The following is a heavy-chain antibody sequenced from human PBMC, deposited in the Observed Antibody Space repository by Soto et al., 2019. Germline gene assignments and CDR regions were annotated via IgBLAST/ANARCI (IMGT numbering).Heavy chain of an antibody. CDR2: ISGSGGST. D-gene: IGHD2-15*01. CDR3: AKDRTEYCSGGSCYGYDAFDI. CDR1: GFTFSSYA. Sequence: GGSLRLSCAASGFTFSSYAMSWVRQAPGKGMEWVSAISGSGGSTYYADSVKGRFTISRDNSKNTLYLQMNSLRAEDTAVYYCAKDRTEYCSGGSCYGYDAFDIWGQGTMVTVSS. V-gene: IGHV3-23*01. J-gene: IGHJ3*02.